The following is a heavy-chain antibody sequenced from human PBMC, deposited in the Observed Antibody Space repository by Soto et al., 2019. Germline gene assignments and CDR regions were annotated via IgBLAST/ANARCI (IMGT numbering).Heavy chain of an antibody. V-gene: IGHV5-10-1*01. CDR1: GYSFTSYW. CDR2: IDPSDSYT. Sequence: PGESLKISCKGSGYSFTSYWISWVRQMPGKGLEWMGRIDPSDSYTNYSPSFQGHVTISADKSISTAYLQWSSLKASDTAMYYCARHDSWLPIAVAGTLDYWGQGTLVTVSS. J-gene: IGHJ4*02. D-gene: IGHD6-19*01. CDR3: ARHDSWLPIAVAGTLDY.